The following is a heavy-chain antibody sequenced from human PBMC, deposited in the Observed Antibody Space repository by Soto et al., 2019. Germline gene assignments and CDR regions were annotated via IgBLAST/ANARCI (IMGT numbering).Heavy chain of an antibody. CDR2: IYYSGST. Sequence: SETLSLTCTVSGGSISSGGYYWSWIRQHPGKGLEWIGYIYYSGSTYYNPSLKSRVTISVDTSKNQFSLKLSYVTAADTAVYYCARGYDILTFDYWGQGTLVTVSS. V-gene: IGHV4-31*03. D-gene: IGHD3-9*01. CDR1: GGSISSGGYY. CDR3: ARGYDILTFDY. J-gene: IGHJ4*02.